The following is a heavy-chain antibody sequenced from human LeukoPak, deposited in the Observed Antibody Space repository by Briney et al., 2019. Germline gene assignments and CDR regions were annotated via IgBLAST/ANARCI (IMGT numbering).Heavy chain of an antibody. Sequence: PGGSLRLSCAASGFTFSSYAMSWVRQAPGKGLEWVSAISGSGDSTYYADSVKGRFTISRDNSKNTLYLQMNSLRAEDTAVYYCASVHGYYYYMDVWGKGTTVTVSS. CDR3: ASVHGYYYYMDV. V-gene: IGHV3-23*01. CDR2: ISGSGDST. CDR1: GFTFSSYA. J-gene: IGHJ6*03.